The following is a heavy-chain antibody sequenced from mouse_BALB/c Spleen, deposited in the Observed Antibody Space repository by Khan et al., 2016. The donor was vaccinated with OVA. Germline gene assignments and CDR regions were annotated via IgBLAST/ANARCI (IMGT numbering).Heavy chain of an antibody. J-gene: IGHJ2*01. V-gene: IGHV1S137*01. Sequence: QVQLQQSGPELVRPGVSVKISCKGSGYTFTDYALHWVKQSHAKSLEWIGLISTYSGNTNYKPKFKGKATMTVDKSSSTAYLELASLTSEDSAIXYCTRPAYDGYYDYWGQGTTLTVSS. CDR3: TRPAYDGYYDY. CDR1: GYTFTDYA. D-gene: IGHD2-3*01. CDR2: ISTYSGNT.